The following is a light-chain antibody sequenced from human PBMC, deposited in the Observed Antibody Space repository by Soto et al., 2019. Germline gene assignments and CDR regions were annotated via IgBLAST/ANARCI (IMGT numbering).Light chain of an antibody. CDR3: GSYAGSYTFV. V-gene: IGLV2-11*01. CDR2: DVT. Sequence: QSALTQPLSVSGSPGQSVTISCTGTNSDVGGYDYVSWYQQHPGKVPKLMIYDVTKRPSGVPDRFSGSKSGNTASLTISGLQVEEEADYYCGSYAGSYTFVFGLGTKVTFL. CDR1: NSDVGGYDY. J-gene: IGLJ1*01.